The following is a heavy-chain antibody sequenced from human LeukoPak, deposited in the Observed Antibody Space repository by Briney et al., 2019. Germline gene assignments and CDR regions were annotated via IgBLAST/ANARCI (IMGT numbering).Heavy chain of an antibody. Sequence: GGSLRLSCAAYGFTFSSYSMNWVGQHRGKGLEWVSYISSSSSTIYDADSVKGRFTISRDNAKNSLYLQMNSLRDDATAVYYCARDPGSGFRSPFNIWGQGTMVTVSS. CDR3: ARDPGSGFRSPFNI. D-gene: IGHD6-25*01. CDR1: GFTFSSYS. J-gene: IGHJ3*02. V-gene: IGHV3-48*02. CDR2: ISSSSSTI.